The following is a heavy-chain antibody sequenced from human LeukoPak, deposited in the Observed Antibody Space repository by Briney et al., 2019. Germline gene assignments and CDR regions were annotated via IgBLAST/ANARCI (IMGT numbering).Heavy chain of an antibody. J-gene: IGHJ5*02. CDR3: ARDYYGSNWFDP. D-gene: IGHD3-10*01. CDR1: GYTFTSYD. V-gene: IGHV1-8*01. CDR2: MNPNSGNT. Sequence: ASVKVSCKASGYTFTSYDINWVRQATGQGLEWMGWMNPNSGNTGYAQKFQGRVTMTRDTSISTAYMELSRLRSDDTAVYYCARDYYGSNWFDPWGQGTLVTVSS.